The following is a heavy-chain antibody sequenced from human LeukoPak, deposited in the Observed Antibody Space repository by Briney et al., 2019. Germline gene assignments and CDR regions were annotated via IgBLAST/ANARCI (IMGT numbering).Heavy chain of an antibody. CDR3: ALNRGSGWYFHY. Sequence: PGGSLRLSCAASGFTFSSYALHWVRQAPGKGLEWVAVISYDGSHKYADSVKGRFTISRDNSKNTTYLQMNSLRAEDTAVYYCALNRGSGWYFHYWGQGTRVTVSS. J-gene: IGHJ4*02. CDR2: ISYDGSHK. V-gene: IGHV3-30*04. CDR1: GFTFSSYA. D-gene: IGHD6-19*01.